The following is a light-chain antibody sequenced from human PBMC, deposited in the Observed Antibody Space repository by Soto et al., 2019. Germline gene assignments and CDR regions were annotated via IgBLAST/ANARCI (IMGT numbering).Light chain of an antibody. V-gene: IGKV1-39*01. CDR2: AAS. J-gene: IGKJ4*01. Sequence: DTQMTQSPSSLSASVGDRVTISCRASEGINTYLNWYQQKPGQAPNLLIYAASSLQSGVPSRFSGSGSGTHFTLTINNLQPEDFATYYCQESYTTPLSFGGGTKVEIK. CDR3: QESYTTPLS. CDR1: EGINTY.